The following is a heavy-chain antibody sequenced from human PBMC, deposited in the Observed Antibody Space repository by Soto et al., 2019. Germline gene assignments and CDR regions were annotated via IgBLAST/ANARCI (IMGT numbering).Heavy chain of an antibody. Sequence: QITLKESGPTLVKPTQTLTLTCTFSGFSLSTSGVGVGWIRQPPGKALEWLALIYWDDDKRYSPSLKSRLTITKDTSKNQVVHTMTNMDPVDTATYYCAHRPPYGDSQYFQHWGQGTLVTVSS. CDR3: AHRPPYGDSQYFQH. V-gene: IGHV2-5*02. D-gene: IGHD4-17*01. CDR1: GFSLSTSGVG. J-gene: IGHJ1*01. CDR2: IYWDDDK.